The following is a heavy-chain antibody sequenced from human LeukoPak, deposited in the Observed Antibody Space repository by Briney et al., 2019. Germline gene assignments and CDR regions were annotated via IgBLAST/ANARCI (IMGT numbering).Heavy chain of an antibody. D-gene: IGHD5-18*01. CDR2: ISYYGSNK. CDR3: ARDREDTAMVTIFGY. J-gene: IGHJ4*02. V-gene: IGHV3-30-3*01. Sequence: GRSLRLSCAASGFTFSSYAMHWVRQAPGKGLEWVAGISYYGSNKYYADSVKGRFTISRDNSKNTLYLQMNCLRAEDTAVYYCARDREDTAMVTIFGYWGQGTLVTVSS. CDR1: GFTFSSYA.